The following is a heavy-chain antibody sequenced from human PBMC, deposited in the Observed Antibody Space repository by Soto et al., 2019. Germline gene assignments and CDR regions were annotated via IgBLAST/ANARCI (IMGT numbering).Heavy chain of an antibody. D-gene: IGHD3-10*01. CDR3: ARVDTKVRAWDV. CDR1: GYTFTSYG. CDR2: ISSYNGNT. V-gene: IGHV1-18*04. J-gene: IGHJ6*02. Sequence: QVQLVQSGAEVKKPGASVKVSCKASGYTFTSYGISWVRQAPGQGLEWMGWISSYNGNTNYAQKLQGRVTMTPDTATSPAYMELRSLRSADTAVDYCARVDTKVRAWDVWGQGSTVTVAS.